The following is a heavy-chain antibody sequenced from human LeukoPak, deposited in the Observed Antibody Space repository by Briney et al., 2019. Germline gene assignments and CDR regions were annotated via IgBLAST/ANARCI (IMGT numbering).Heavy chain of an antibody. CDR2: IYHSGST. CDR3: ARIVGVAAAYYFDY. Sequence: PSETLSLTCTVSGYSISSGYYWGWIRQPPGKGLEWIGSIYHSGSTYYNPSLKSRVTISVDTSKNQFSLKLSSVTAADTAVYYCARIVGVAAAYYFDYWGQGTLVTVSS. D-gene: IGHD2-15*01. CDR1: GYSISSGYY. J-gene: IGHJ4*02. V-gene: IGHV4-38-2*02.